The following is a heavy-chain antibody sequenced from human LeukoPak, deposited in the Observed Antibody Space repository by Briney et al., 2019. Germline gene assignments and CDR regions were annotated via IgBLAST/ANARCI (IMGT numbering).Heavy chain of an antibody. CDR2: ISAYNDNT. CDR1: GYTFTSYG. Sequence: ASVKVSCKASGYTFTSYGISWVLQAPGQGLEWMGSISAYNDNTNYAQKLQGRVTMTTDTFTNTAYMELRSLRSDDTAVYYCARDDLHGDLDFDYCGQGPLVTVSS. J-gene: IGHJ4*02. CDR3: ARDDLHGDLDFDY. D-gene: IGHD4-17*01. V-gene: IGHV1-18*04.